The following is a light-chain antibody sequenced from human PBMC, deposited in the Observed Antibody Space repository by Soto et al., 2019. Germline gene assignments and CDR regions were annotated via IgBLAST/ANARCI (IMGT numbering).Light chain of an antibody. Sequence: QAVVTQPASVSGSPGQSITISCTGTSTDVGFYNSVSWYEQHPGKAPKLVIYDVSNRPSGVSNRFSGSKSGNTASLTISGLQAEDEADYYCSSYTSRNTVVFGGGTKLTVL. CDR2: DVS. CDR1: STDVGFYNS. V-gene: IGLV2-14*03. CDR3: SSYTSRNTVV. J-gene: IGLJ2*01.